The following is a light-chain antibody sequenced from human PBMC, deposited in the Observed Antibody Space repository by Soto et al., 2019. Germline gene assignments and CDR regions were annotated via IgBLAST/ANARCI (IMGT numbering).Light chain of an antibody. CDR1: QSVSTY. Sequence: EIVLPQSPATLSLSPGERATLSCRASQSVSTYLAWYQQKPGQAPRLLIYDASNRATGIPARFSGSGSGTDLTLTISILEPEDFAVYYCQQRSNWPPHTFRRGTELEIK. J-gene: IGKJ2*01. CDR2: DAS. CDR3: QQRSNWPPHT. V-gene: IGKV3-11*01.